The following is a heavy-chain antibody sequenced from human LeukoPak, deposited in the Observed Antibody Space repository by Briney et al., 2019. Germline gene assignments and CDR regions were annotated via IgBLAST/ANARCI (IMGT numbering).Heavy chain of an antibody. CDR1: GGSISSSSYY. CDR3: ARVPWPYWYFDL. J-gene: IGHJ2*01. Sequence: PSETLSLTCTVSGGSISSSSYYWGWIRQPPGKGLEWIGSIYYSGSTYYNPFLKSRVTISVDTSKNQFSLKLSSVTAADTAVYYCARVPWPYWYFDLWGRGTLVTVSS. V-gene: IGHV4-39*07. D-gene: IGHD5-12*01. CDR2: IYYSGST.